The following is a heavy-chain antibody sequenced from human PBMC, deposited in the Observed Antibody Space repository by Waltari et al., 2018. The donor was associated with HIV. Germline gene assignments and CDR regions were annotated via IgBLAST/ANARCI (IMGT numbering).Heavy chain of an antibody. Sequence: QLQLQESGPGLVKPSEPLSLICTVSGGSISSSRYYWGWIRQPPGKGMQWIGSMDYSGTTHYNAALKSRVTISADTSKKQFSLKVRSATAADTAFYYCASTREYTRMLTDRPSYYFDSWGQGTLVTVSA. J-gene: IGHJ4*02. CDR2: MDYSGTT. CDR3: ASTREYTRMLTDRPSYYFDS. D-gene: IGHD2-8*01. CDR1: GGSISSSRYY. V-gene: IGHV4-39*01.